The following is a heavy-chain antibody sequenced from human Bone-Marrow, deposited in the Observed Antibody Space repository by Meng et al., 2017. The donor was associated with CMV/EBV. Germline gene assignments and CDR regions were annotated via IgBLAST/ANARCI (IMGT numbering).Heavy chain of an antibody. D-gene: IGHD3-22*01. CDR3: ARCRQYYYDSSGYPVGAFDI. CDR1: GYTFTSYG. V-gene: IGHV1-18*01. J-gene: IGHJ3*02. Sequence: ASVKVSCKASGYTFTSYGISWVRQAPGQGLEWMGWISAYNGNTNYAQKLQGRVTITADKSTSTAYMELSSLRSEDTAVYYCARCRQYYYDSSGYPVGAFDIWGQGTMVTVSS. CDR2: ISAYNGNT.